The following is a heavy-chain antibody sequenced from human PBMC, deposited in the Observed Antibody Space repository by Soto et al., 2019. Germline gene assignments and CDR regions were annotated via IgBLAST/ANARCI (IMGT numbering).Heavy chain of an antibody. V-gene: IGHV3-23*01. J-gene: IGHJ4*02. Sequence: EVQLLESGGGLVQPGGSLRLSCAASGLTFSGYGMSWVRQAPGTGLEWVSAISGSGSTTYYSDSVKVRFTISRDDSKNIMFLKMNSLRAEDTAVYYCVTRSRGLQSSPPRLDSWGQGTLVTVSS. CDR1: GLTFSGYG. CDR3: VTRSRGLQSSPPRLDS. D-gene: IGHD4-4*01. CDR2: ISGSGSTT.